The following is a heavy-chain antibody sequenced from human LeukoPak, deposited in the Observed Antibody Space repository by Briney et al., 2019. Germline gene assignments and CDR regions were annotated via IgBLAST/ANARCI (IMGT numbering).Heavy chain of an antibody. CDR2: IYYSGST. J-gene: IGHJ3*02. CDR1: GGSISSYY. V-gene: IGHV4-59*01. D-gene: IGHD2-2*01. CDR3: ARDRYQLPDAFDI. Sequence: SETLSLTCTVSGGSISSYYWSWIRQPPGKGLEWIGYIYYSGSTNYNPSLKSRVTISVDTSKNQFSLKLSSVTAADTAVYYCARDRYQLPDAFDIWGQGTMVTVSS.